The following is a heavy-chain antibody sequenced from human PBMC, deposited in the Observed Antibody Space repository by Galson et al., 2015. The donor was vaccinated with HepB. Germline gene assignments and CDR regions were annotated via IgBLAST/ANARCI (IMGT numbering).Heavy chain of an antibody. D-gene: IGHD3-22*01. CDR1: GGSISSGDYY. V-gene: IGHV4-30-4*01. Sequence: TLSLTCTVSGGSISSGDYYWSWIRQPPGKGLEWIGYIYYSGSTYYNPSLKSRVTISVDTSKNQFSLKLSSVTAADTAVYYCAGGSPTLSSGYYYIDAFDIWGQGTMVTVSS. J-gene: IGHJ3*02. CDR2: IYYSGST. CDR3: AGGSPTLSSGYYYIDAFDI.